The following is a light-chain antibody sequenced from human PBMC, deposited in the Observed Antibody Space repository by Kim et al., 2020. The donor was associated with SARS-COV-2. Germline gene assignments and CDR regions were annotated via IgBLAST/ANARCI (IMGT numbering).Light chain of an antibody. J-gene: IGKJ2*01. CDR2: GVS. CDR1: QSVNSN. V-gene: IGKV3-15*01. Sequence: EIVMTQSPGTLSVSPGERATLSCRASQSVNSNLAWYQQKRGQAPRLLIHGVSTRATGLPARFSGGGSGSEFSLTISILESEDFAVYYCQQYNDWPYTFGQGTKLEI. CDR3: QQYNDWPYT.